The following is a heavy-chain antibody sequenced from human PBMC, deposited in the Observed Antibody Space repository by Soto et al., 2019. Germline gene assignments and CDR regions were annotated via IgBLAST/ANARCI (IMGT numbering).Heavy chain of an antibody. Sequence: QVQLQESGPGLVKPSQPLSLTCTVSGGSISSGGYYCSWIRQHPGKCLEWIGYIYYSGSTYYNPSPKSRVSISVDTSKTQFSMKLSSVTAADTAVYYCAFRVGVPSRLYFDYWGQGTLVTVSS. V-gene: IGHV4-31*03. CDR3: AFRVGVPSRLYFDY. CDR1: GGSISSGGYY. CDR2: IYYSGST. D-gene: IGHD3-16*01. J-gene: IGHJ4*02.